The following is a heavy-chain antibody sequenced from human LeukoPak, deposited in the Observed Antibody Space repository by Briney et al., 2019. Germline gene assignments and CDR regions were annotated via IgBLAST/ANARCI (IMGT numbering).Heavy chain of an antibody. CDR1: GFTFSSYW. CDR2: INSDGSST. J-gene: IGHJ4*02. D-gene: IGHD7-27*01. Sequence: GGSLRLSCAASGFTFSSYWMHWVRQAPGKGLVWVSRINSDGSSTNYADSEKGRFTISRDNAKNTLYLQVKSLRAEDTAVYYCARGPSGWGSLDSWGQGTLVTVSS. V-gene: IGHV3-74*01. CDR3: ARGPSGWGSLDS.